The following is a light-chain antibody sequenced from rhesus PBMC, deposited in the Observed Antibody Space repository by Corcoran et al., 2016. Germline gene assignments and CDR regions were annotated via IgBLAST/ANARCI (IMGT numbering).Light chain of an antibody. J-gene: IGKJ1*01. CDR3: QQHANSPWT. Sequence: DIQMTQSPSSLSASVGDRVTITCRASQGISNWLAWYQQKPGKAPKLLIYRASNLQTGVPSRFSGSGSGTDFTLTISSLQPEDIATYFWQQHANSPWTFGQGTKVEIK. CDR2: RAS. V-gene: IGKV1-69*01. CDR1: QGISNW.